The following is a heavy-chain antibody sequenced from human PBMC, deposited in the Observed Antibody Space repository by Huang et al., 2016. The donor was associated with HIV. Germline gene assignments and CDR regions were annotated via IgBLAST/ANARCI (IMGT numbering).Heavy chain of an antibody. CDR2: ISTNNSDT. Sequence: QVQLVQSGGEVKKPGASVKVSCKASDYTFTSYGISGVRQAPGQGLEWMGWISTNNSDTNYAQKFQGRVTMTTDTSTSTAYMEPRSLRSDDTAVYYCGGSSGYWSFDYWGQGTLVTVSS. D-gene: IGHD3-22*01. V-gene: IGHV1-18*04. CDR3: GGSSGYWSFDY. J-gene: IGHJ4*02. CDR1: DYTFTSYG.